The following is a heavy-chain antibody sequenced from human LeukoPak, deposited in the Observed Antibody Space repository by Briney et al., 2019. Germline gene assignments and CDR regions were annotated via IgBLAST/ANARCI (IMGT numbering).Heavy chain of an antibody. CDR2: IYTSGST. Sequence: SETLSLTCTVSGGSISSGSYYWSWIRQPAGKGLEWIGRIYTSGSTNYNPSLKSRVTISVDTSKNQFSLKLGSVTAADTAVYYCAGEIIVDYWGQGTLVTVSS. CDR1: GGSISSGSYY. V-gene: IGHV4-61*02. J-gene: IGHJ4*02. CDR3: AGEIIVDY.